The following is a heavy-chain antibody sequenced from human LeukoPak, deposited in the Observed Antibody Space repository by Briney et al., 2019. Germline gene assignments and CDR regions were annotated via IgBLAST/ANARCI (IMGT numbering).Heavy chain of an antibody. Sequence: ASVTVSCKASGYTFTGYYMHWVRQAPGQGLEWMGWINPNSGGTNYAQKFQGRVTMTRDTSISTAYMELSRLRSDDTAVYYCARERNYYDSSGYYHVFDYWGQGTLVTVSS. D-gene: IGHD3-22*01. J-gene: IGHJ4*02. CDR3: ARERNYYDSSGYYHVFDY. V-gene: IGHV1-2*02. CDR1: GYTFTGYY. CDR2: INPNSGGT.